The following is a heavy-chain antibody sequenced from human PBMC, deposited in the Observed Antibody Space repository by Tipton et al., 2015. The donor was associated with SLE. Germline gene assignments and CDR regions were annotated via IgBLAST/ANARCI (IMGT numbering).Heavy chain of an antibody. CDR3: ARDNTWFDS. CDR2: INHSGRT. J-gene: IGHJ5*01. Sequence: GLVKPSETLSLTCAVYGGSFSGYYWTWIRQSPGKGLEWIGEINHSGRTNDNPSLKSRVTISIDTSKNQFSLKLTSVTAADTAMYYCARDNTWFDSWGQGTLVTVSS. CDR1: GGSFSGYY. V-gene: IGHV4-34*01. D-gene: IGHD1-14*01.